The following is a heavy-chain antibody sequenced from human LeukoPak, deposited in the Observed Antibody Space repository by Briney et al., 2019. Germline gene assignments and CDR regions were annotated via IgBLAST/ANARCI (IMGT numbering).Heavy chain of an antibody. V-gene: IGHV3-30*18. CDR1: GFTFSSYG. Sequence: PGGSLRLSCAAPGFTFSSYGMHWVRQAPGKGLEWVAVISYDGSNKYYADSVKGRFTISRDNSKNTLYLQMNSLRAEDTAVYYCAKDSLLGAYWYLDLWGHGTLVTVSS. D-gene: IGHD3-16*01. CDR3: AKDSLLGAYWYLDL. CDR2: ISYDGSNK. J-gene: IGHJ2*01.